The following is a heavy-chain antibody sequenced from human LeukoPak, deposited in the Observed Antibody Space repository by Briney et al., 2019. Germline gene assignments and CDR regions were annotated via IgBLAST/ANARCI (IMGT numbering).Heavy chain of an antibody. CDR2: IRYDGTNK. D-gene: IGHD4-17*01. CDR1: GFTFSSHG. CDR3: ARDPRTVPGLFDY. J-gene: IGHJ4*02. V-gene: IGHV3-30*02. Sequence: GGSLRLSCAASGFTFSSHGMDWVRQAPGKGLEWVAFIRYDGTNKYYADSVKGRFTISRDNSKNTVYLQMNSLRAEDTAVYYCARDPRTVPGLFDYWGQGTLVTVSS.